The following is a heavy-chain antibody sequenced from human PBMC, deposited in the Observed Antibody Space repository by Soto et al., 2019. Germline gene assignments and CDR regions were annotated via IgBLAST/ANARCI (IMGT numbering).Heavy chain of an antibody. Sequence: GGSLRLSCAASGFNFSSYGMHWVRQAPGKGLEWVAVIWYDGSNKYYADSVKGRFTISRDNSKNTLYLQMNSLRAEDTAVYYCARDILRFLGGSNDAFDIWGQGTMVTVSS. D-gene: IGHD3-3*01. CDR3: ARDILRFLGGSNDAFDI. V-gene: IGHV3-33*01. CDR2: IWYDGSNK. J-gene: IGHJ3*02. CDR1: GFNFSSYG.